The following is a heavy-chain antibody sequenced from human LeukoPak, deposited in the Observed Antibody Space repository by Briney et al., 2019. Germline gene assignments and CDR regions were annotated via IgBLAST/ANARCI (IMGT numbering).Heavy chain of an antibody. CDR1: GGSTSNYY. CDR2: IYYSGST. V-gene: IGHV4-59*08. D-gene: IGHD5-18*01. J-gene: IGHJ4*02. CDR3: ARLGYSNGND. Sequence: SETLSLTCTVSGGSTSNYYWSWIRQPPGKGLEWIGYIYYSGSTNYNPSLKSRVTISVDTSKNQFSLQLSSVTAADTAVYYCARLGYSNGNDWGQGTLVTVSS.